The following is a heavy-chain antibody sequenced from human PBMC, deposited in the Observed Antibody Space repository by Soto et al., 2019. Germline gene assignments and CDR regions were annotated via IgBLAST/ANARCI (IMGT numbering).Heavy chain of an antibody. CDR3: TTDPVVQYDYSNYGPSPNWFDP. Sequence: GGSLRLSCAASGFTFSNAWMSWVRQAPGKGLEWVGRIKSKTDGGTTDYAAPVKGRFTISRDDSKNTLYLQMNSLKTEDTAVYYCTTDPVVQYDYSNYGPSPNWFDPWGQGTLVTVSS. V-gene: IGHV3-15*01. CDR1: GFTFSNAW. J-gene: IGHJ5*02. D-gene: IGHD4-4*01. CDR2: IKSKTDGGTT.